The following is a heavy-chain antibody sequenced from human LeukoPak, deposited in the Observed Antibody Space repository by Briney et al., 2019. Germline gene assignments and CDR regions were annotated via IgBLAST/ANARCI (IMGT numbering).Heavy chain of an antibody. Sequence: GGSLRLSCAASGFTFSSYAMSWVRQALGKGLEWVSAISGSGGSTYYADSVKGRFTISRDNSKNTLYLQMNSLRAEDTAVYYCAKGGYSGYDYFDYWGQETLVTVSS. V-gene: IGHV3-23*01. J-gene: IGHJ4*02. D-gene: IGHD5-12*01. CDR2: ISGSGGST. CDR3: AKGGYSGYDYFDY. CDR1: GFTFSSYA.